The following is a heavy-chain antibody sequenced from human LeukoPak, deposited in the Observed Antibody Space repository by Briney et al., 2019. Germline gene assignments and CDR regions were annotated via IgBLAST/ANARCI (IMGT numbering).Heavy chain of an antibody. J-gene: IGHJ3*02. CDR2: ISSSSSTI. D-gene: IGHD3-9*01. Sequence: PGGSLRLSCAASGFTFSSYSMNWVRQAPGKGLEWASYISSSSSTIYYADSVKGRFTISRDNAKNSLYLQMNSLRAEDTAVYYCAREAGYFDWLLSSQFDAFDIWGQGTMVTVSS. V-gene: IGHV3-48*01. CDR1: GFTFSSYS. CDR3: AREAGYFDWLLSSQFDAFDI.